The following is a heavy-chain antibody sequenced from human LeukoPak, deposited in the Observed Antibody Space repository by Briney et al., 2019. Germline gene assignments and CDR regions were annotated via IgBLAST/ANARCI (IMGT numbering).Heavy chain of an antibody. Sequence: GGSLRLSCAASGFTFSSYSMNWVRQAPGKGLEWVSSISSSSSYIYYADSVKGRFTISRDNAKNSLYLQMNSLRAEDTAVYYCASRYCSGGSCYSGWGAGFDPWGQGTPVTVSS. V-gene: IGHV3-21*01. J-gene: IGHJ5*02. CDR3: ASRYCSGGSCYSGWGAGFDP. CDR1: GFTFSSYS. D-gene: IGHD2-15*01. CDR2: ISSSSSYI.